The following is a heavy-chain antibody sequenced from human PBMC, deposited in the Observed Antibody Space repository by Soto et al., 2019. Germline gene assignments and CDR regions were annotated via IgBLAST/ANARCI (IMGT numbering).Heavy chain of an antibody. J-gene: IGHJ4*02. Sequence: EVQLVESGGGLVQPGGSLRLSCAASGFTFSSYWMSWVRQAPGKGLEWVANIKQDGSEKYYVDCVKGRFTISRDNAKNSLYLQMNSRGAEDTAVYYCARGGRFRDYWGQGTLVTVSS. CDR2: IKQDGSEK. D-gene: IGHD2-21*01. CDR1: GFTFSSYW. V-gene: IGHV3-7*01. CDR3: ARGGRFRDY.